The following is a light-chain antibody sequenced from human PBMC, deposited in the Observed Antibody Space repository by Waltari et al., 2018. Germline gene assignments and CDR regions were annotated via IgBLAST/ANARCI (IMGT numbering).Light chain of an antibody. V-gene: IGLV2-14*01. Sequence: QSALTQPASVSGSPGQSITISCTGTRSDVGGYNYVSWYQQHPGKAPKLMIYDVSKRPSGVSNRFSGSKSGNTASLTISGLQAEDEADYYCSSYTSSSKVFGTGTKVTVL. CDR2: DVS. CDR3: SSYTSSSKV. J-gene: IGLJ1*01. CDR1: RSDVGGYNY.